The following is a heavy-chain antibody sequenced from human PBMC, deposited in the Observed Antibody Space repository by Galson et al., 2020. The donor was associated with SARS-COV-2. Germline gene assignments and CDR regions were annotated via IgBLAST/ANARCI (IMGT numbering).Heavy chain of an antibody. V-gene: IGHV3-15*01. J-gene: IGHJ4*02. CDR3: TTDVSPAYYDILTGYYFLDY. CDR1: GFTFSNAW. D-gene: IGHD3-9*01. Sequence: GESLKISCAASGFTFSNAWMSWVRQAPGKGLEWVGRIKSKTDGGTIDYAAPVKGRFTISRDDSKNTLYLQMNSLKTEDTAVYYCTTDVSPAYYDILTGYYFLDYWGQGTLVTVSS. CDR2: IKSKTDGGTI.